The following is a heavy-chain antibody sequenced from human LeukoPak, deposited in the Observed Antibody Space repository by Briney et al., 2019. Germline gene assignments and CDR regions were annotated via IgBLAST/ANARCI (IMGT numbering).Heavy chain of an antibody. CDR3: ANPLY. J-gene: IGHJ4*02. CDR2: IYSDGST. Sequence: GGSLRLSCATSGFTFSRHWMHWVRQAPGKGLEWVSVIYSDGSTYYKDSVKGRFTISRDNAKNSLYLQMNSLRAEDTALYYCANPLYWGQGTLVTVSS. CDR1: GFTFSRHW. V-gene: IGHV3-53*05.